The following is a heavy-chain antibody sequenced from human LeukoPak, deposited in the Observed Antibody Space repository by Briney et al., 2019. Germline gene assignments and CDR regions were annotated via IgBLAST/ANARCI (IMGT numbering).Heavy chain of an antibody. V-gene: IGHV1-69*13. D-gene: IGHD3-22*01. Sequence: ASVKVSCKASGGTFSSYAISWVRQAPGQGLEWMGGIIPIFGTANYAQKFQGRVTITADESTSTAYMELSSLRSEDTAVYYCATHMIVVVITTMGAFDIWGQGTMVTVSS. J-gene: IGHJ3*02. CDR3: ATHMIVVVITTMGAFDI. CDR1: GGTFSSYA. CDR2: IIPIFGTA.